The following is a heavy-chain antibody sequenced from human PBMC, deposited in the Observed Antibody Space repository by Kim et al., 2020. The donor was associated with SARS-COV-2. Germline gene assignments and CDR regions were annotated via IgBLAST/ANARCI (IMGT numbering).Heavy chain of an antibody. CDR2: INPNSGGT. D-gene: IGHD3-10*01. Sequence: ASVKVSCKASGYTFTGYYMHWVRQAPGQGLEWMGWINPNSGGTNYAQKFQGRVTMTRDTSISTAYMELSRLRSDDTAVYYCAREPPLWFGASVGFDPWGQGTLVTVSS. V-gene: IGHV1-2*02. CDR1: GYTFTGYY. J-gene: IGHJ5*02. CDR3: AREPPLWFGASVGFDP.